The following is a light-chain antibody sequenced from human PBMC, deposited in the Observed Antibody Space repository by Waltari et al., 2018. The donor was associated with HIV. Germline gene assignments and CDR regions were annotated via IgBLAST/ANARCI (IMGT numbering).Light chain of an antibody. Sequence: SYVPSHPPSLSVSPGEPPSITCGGNIISSKTVRWYQQKPGQAPVLVVYDHSDRPSGIPGRFSGSNAGNTATLTIIRVEAGDEADYYCQVWGSRCDHYVFGTGTKVTVL. V-gene: IGLV3-21*02. CDR2: DHS. CDR1: IISSKT. J-gene: IGLJ1*01. CDR3: QVWGSRCDHYV.